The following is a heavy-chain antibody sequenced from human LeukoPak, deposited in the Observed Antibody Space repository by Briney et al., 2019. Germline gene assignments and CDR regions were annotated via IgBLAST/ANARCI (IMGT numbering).Heavy chain of an antibody. D-gene: IGHD3-10*01. Sequence: GGSLRPSCAASGFTFSSYAMNWVRQAPGKGLEWVSSISSSSSYIYYADSVKGRFTISRDNAKNSLYLQMNSLRAEDTAVYYCARDKEGMVRYWGQGTLVTVSS. CDR3: ARDKEGMVRY. V-gene: IGHV3-21*01. CDR1: GFTFSSYA. J-gene: IGHJ4*02. CDR2: ISSSSSYI.